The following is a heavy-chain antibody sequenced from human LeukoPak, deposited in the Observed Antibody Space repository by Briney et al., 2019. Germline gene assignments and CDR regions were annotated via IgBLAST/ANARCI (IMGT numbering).Heavy chain of an antibody. V-gene: IGHV4-39*01. CDR3: ARQGYSYGTSYNWFDP. J-gene: IGHJ5*02. Sequence: PSETLSLTCTVSSGSISSSSYYWGWIRQPPGKGLEWIGSIYYSGSTYYNPSLKSRVTISVDTSKNQFSLKLSSVTAADTAVYYCARQGYSYGTSYNWFDPWGQGTLVTVSS. CDR1: SGSISSSSYY. D-gene: IGHD5-18*01. CDR2: IYYSGST.